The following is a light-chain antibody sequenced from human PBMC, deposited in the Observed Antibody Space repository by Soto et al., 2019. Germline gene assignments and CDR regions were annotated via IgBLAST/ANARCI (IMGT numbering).Light chain of an antibody. J-gene: IGLJ2*01. CDR3: ATWDDSLNGPL. Sequence: QSVLTQPPSASGTPGQSVTISCSGSSSNIGSNTVNWYQQFPGTAPKLLMYSNNKRPSGVPDRFSGSKSGASASLAISGLQSEDEADYYCATWDDSLNGPLFGGGTKLTVL. V-gene: IGLV1-44*01. CDR1: SSNIGSNT. CDR2: SNN.